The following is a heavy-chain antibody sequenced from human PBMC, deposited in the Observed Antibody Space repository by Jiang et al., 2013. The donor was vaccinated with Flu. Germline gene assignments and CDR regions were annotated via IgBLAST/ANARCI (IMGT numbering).Heavy chain of an antibody. Sequence: LTELSMHWVRQAPGKGLEWMGGFDPEDGETIYAQKFQGRVTMTEDTSTDTAYMELSSLRSEDTAVYYCATVKYIPYRDDYGDYGYFQHWGQGTLVTVSS. CDR2: FDPEDGET. D-gene: IGHD4-17*01. CDR1: LTELS. J-gene: IGHJ1*01. V-gene: IGHV1-24*01. CDR3: ATVKYIPYRDDYGDYGYFQH.